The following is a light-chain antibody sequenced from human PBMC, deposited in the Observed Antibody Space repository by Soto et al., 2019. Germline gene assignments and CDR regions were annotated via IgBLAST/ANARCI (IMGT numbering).Light chain of an antibody. CDR2: DAS. Sequence: DVQMTQSPSTLSASVGDSVTIPCRASQSISKWLACYQQKPGKAPNLLIYDASNLESGVPSRFSGSGSGTEFTLTISSLQPDDFATYYCQQYNDYSPWTFGQGTKVDIK. V-gene: IGKV1-5*01. CDR3: QQYNDYSPWT. CDR1: QSISKW. J-gene: IGKJ1*01.